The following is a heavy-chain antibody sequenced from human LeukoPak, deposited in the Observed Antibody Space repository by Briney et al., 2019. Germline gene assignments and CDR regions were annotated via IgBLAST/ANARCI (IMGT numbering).Heavy chain of an antibody. J-gene: IGHJ3*02. CDR1: GGSISSYY. D-gene: IGHD3-3*01. Sequence: SQTLSLTCTVSGGSISSYYWSWIRQPPGKGLEWIGYIYYSGSTNYNPSLKSRVTISVDTSENQFSLKLSSVTAADTAVYYCARDPSGGYYRINAFDIWGQGTMVTVSS. CDR3: ARDPSGGYYRINAFDI. V-gene: IGHV4-59*01. CDR2: IYYSGST.